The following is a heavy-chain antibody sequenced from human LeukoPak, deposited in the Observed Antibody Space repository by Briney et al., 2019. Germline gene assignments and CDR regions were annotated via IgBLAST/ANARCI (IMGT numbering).Heavy chain of an antibody. CDR2: IIPIFGTA. J-gene: IGHJ5*02. Sequence: SVKVSCKASGGTFSSYAISWVRQAPGQGLEWMGGIIPIFGTANYAQKFQGRVTITANESTSTAYMELSSLRSEDAAVYYCATRGYSGYDGWFDPWGQGTLVTVSS. V-gene: IGHV1-69*13. D-gene: IGHD5-12*01. CDR1: GGTFSSYA. CDR3: ATRGYSGYDGWFDP.